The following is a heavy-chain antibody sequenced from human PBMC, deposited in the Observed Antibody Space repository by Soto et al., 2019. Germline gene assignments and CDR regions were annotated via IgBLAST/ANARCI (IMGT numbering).Heavy chain of an antibody. Sequence: GESLKISCKGSGYSFAGYWITWVRQKPGKGLEWMGRIDPSDSQTYYSPSFRGHVTISATKSITTVFLQCSSLRASDTAMYYCARQIYDSDRGPNCQYYSVSWYPGTLVTVFS. D-gene: IGHD3-22*01. CDR2: IDPSDSQT. V-gene: IGHV5-10-1*01. CDR1: GYSFAGYW. J-gene: IGHJ5*02. CDR3: ARQIYDSDRGPNCQYYSVS.